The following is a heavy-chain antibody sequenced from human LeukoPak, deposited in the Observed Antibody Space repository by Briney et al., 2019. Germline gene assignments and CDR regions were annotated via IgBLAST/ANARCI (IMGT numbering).Heavy chain of an antibody. V-gene: IGHV4-39*01. CDR1: GGSISSGSYY. CDR2: IYYSGST. J-gene: IGHJ4*02. D-gene: IGHD6-19*01. Sequence: SETLSLTCTVSGGSISSGSYYWGWIRQPPGKGLEWIGSIYYSGSTYYNPSLKSRVTISVDTSKNQFSLKLSSVTAADTAVYYCARLGQWLVRGFDYWGQGTLVTVSS. CDR3: ARLGQWLVRGFDY.